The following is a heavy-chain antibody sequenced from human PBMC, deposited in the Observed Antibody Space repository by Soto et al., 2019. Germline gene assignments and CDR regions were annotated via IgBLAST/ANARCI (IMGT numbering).Heavy chain of an antibody. CDR1: GGSISSISYY. CDR3: ARSWIQLWXTPNYYYYGMXV. D-gene: IGHD5-18*01. Sequence: SETLSLTCTVSGGSISSISYYWGWIRQPPGKGLEWIGSIYYSGSTYYNPSLKSRVTISVDTSKNQFSLKLSSVTAADTAVYYCARSWIQLWXTPNYYYYGMXVWGQGTTVXVSS. V-gene: IGHV4-39*01. J-gene: IGHJ6*02. CDR2: IYYSGST.